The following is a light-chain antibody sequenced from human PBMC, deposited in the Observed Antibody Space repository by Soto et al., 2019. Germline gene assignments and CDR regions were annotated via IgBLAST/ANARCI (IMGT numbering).Light chain of an antibody. CDR2: DAS. CDR3: QQRSNWPPST. V-gene: IGKV3-11*01. J-gene: IGKJ5*01. CDR1: QSVSNY. Sequence: EIVLTQSPATLSLSPGERATLSCRASQSVSNYLAWYQQKPGQAPRLLIYDASNRATGIPARFSGSGSGTDFTLTISSLEPADVAVYYCQQRSNWPPSTFGQGTRVEIK.